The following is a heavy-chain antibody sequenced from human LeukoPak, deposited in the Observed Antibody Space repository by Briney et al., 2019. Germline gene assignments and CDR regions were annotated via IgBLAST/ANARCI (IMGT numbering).Heavy chain of an antibody. J-gene: IGHJ4*02. CDR2: IYSGGST. V-gene: IGHV3-53*01. CDR1: GFTVSSNY. Sequence: GGSLRLSCAASGFTVSSNYMSWVRQAPGKRLEWVSVIYSGGSTYYADSVKGRFTISRDNSKNTLYLQMNSLRAEDTAVYYCAKAPNTGIVGTVRTYFDYWGQGTLVTVSS. CDR3: AKAPNTGIVGTVRTYFDY. D-gene: IGHD1-26*01.